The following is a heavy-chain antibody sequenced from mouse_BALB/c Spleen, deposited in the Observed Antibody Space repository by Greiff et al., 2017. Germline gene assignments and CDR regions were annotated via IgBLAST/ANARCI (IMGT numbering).Heavy chain of an antibody. Sequence: QVQLQQSGAELVRPGSSVKISCKASGYAFSSYWMNWVKQRPGQGLEWIGQIYPGDGDTNYNGKFKGKATLTVDKSSSTAYMQLSSPTSEDSAVYYCARGWDVAYWGQGTLVTVSA. D-gene: IGHD4-1*01. CDR1: GYAFSSYW. J-gene: IGHJ3*01. CDR3: ARGWDVAY. CDR2: IYPGDGDT. V-gene: IGHV1-80*01.